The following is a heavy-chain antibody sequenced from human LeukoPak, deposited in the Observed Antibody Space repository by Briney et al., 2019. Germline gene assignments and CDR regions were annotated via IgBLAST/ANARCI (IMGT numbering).Heavy chain of an antibody. CDR3: ARTQEAGYSSGRYDSYYYYYMDV. V-gene: IGHV3-7*01. J-gene: IGHJ6*03. CDR1: GFTFSSYW. CDR2: IKQDGSEK. Sequence: GGSLRLSCAASGFTFSSYWMSWVRQAPGKGLEWVANIKQDGSEKYYVDSVKGRFTISRDNAKNSLYLQMNSLRAEDTAVYYCARTQEAGYSSGRYDSYYYYYMDVWGKGTTVTISS. D-gene: IGHD6-19*01.